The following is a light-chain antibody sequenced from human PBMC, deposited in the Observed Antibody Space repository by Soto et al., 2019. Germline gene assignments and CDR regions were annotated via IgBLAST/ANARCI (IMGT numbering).Light chain of an antibody. Sequence: EVVSTQSPATLSVSPGEGATLSCRASESVSISLAWYQHKPGQPPRLLIHGASTRASGVPPRFSGSGSGTDFTLTITSLQSEDYAVYFCQQYHVWPKWTFGQGTKVEIK. CDR1: ESVSIS. CDR2: GAS. CDR3: QQYHVWPKWT. V-gene: IGKV3D-15*01. J-gene: IGKJ1*01.